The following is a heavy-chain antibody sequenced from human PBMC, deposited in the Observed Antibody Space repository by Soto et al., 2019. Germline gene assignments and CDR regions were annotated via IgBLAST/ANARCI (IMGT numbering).Heavy chain of an antibody. CDR1: GYSFISYW. CDR2: FYPGDSTS. Sequence: HGESLKISCKTSGYSFISYWVAWVRQKPGKGLEWMGTFYPGDSTSTYSPSFQGQVTISVDKSISTAYLHLSSLKASDTAMYYCARIIGYCRNNDCSWTFDIWGQGTMVTVSS. CDR3: ARIIGYCRNNDCSWTFDI. V-gene: IGHV5-51*01. J-gene: IGHJ3*02. D-gene: IGHD2-2*03.